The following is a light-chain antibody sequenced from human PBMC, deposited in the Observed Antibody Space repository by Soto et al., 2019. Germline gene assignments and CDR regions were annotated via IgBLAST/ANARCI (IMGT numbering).Light chain of an antibody. CDR3: QRYNNWPLT. J-gene: IGKJ4*01. CDR2: DTS. Sequence: AITQSPATLSEYQRARATLSWRASQSVSSNLAWYQQKPGQAPRLLIYDTSTRATGVPARFSGSRSGTEFTLTINSLQSEDFAVYYCQRYNNWPLTFGGGTKVDI. V-gene: IGKV3-15*01. CDR1: QSVSSN.